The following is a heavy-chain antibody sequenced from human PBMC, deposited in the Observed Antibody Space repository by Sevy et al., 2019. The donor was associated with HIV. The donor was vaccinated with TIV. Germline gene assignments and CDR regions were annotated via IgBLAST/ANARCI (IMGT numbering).Heavy chain of an antibody. Sequence: GESLKISCEGSGYRFTSHWIGWVRHMPGKGLEWMGIIYPDDSETRYSQSFQGQVTFSADKSISTAYLQWSRLKASDTAMYYCATSRSGYFDSSGYYIYWGQGTMVTVSS. D-gene: IGHD3-22*01. CDR3: ATSRSGYFDSSGYYIY. CDR1: GYRFTSHW. J-gene: IGHJ4*02. V-gene: IGHV5-51*01. CDR2: IYPDDSET.